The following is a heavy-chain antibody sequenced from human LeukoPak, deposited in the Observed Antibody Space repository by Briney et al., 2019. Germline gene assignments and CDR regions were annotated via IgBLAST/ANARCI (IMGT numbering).Heavy chain of an antibody. CDR2: ITWHDGST. CDR3: ARDGEDYGEY. Sequence: PGGSLRLSCAASGFTFDDYGMSWVRQVAGKGVEWVSGITWHDGSTGYADSVKGRFTISRDKAKNSLYLQMNSLRAEDTALYYCARDGEDYGEYWGQGTLVTVSS. D-gene: IGHD7-27*01. V-gene: IGHV3-20*04. CDR1: GFTFDDYG. J-gene: IGHJ4*02.